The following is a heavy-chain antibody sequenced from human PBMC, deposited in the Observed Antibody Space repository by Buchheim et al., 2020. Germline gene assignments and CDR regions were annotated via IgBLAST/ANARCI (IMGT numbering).Heavy chain of an antibody. CDR2: ISTSGGST. D-gene: IGHD4-17*01. Sequence: DVQLLDSGGGLVQPGGSLRLSCVASGITLSNYPMSWVRQAPGKGLEWVSSISTSGGSTYSSDSVKGRFTISRTNSQNTLFSLMNSLRADDTALYYCALTTVNNYWGQGTL. CDR1: GITLSNYP. CDR3: ALTTVNNY. J-gene: IGHJ4*02. V-gene: IGHV3-23*01.